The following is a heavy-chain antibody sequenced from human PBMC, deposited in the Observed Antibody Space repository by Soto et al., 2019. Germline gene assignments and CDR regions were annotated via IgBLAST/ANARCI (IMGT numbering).Heavy chain of an antibody. Sequence: QVQLQQWGAGLLKPSETLSLTCAVYGGSFSGYYWTWIRQPPGTGLEWIGEIKHSGSTNYNPSLKSRVTISVDTSKNQCYLKLTSVTAAGTAVYYCARDKITGLFDYWGQGTLVSVSS. CDR1: GGSFSGYY. CDR2: IKHSGST. D-gene: IGHD2-8*02. CDR3: ARDKITGLFDY. V-gene: IGHV4-34*01. J-gene: IGHJ4*02.